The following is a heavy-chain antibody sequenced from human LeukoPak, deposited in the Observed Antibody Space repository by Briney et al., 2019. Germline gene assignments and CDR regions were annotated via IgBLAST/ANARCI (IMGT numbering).Heavy chain of an antibody. CDR2: IYYGGSA. CDR1: GGSVGSYY. Sequence: SETLSLSSTVSGGSVGSYYWSWIRQSPGKGLEWIGYIYYGGSANYNPSLKSRATISIDRSKNQFSLKLSSLTAADTAVYYCARHGSSYSFDYWGQGTLVTVSS. J-gene: IGHJ4*02. D-gene: IGHD6-13*01. CDR3: ARHGSSYSFDY. V-gene: IGHV4-59*08.